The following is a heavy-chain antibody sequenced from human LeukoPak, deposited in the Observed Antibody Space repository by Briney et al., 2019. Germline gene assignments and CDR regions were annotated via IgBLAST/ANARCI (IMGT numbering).Heavy chain of an antibody. J-gene: IGHJ4*02. D-gene: IGHD5-24*01. CDR2: ISYDGSNK. CDR1: GFTFSSYG. Sequence: PGRSLRLSCAASGFTFSSYGMHWVRQAPGKGLEWVAVISYDGSNKYYADSVKGRFTISRDNSKNTLYLQMNSLRAEDTAVYYCITEMYWGQGTQVTVSS. V-gene: IGHV3-30*03. CDR3: ITEMY.